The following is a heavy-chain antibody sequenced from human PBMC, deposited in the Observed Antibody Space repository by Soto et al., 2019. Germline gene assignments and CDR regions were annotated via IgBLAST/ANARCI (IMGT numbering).Heavy chain of an antibody. CDR3: AREGTTMVRGVITDFDY. CDR2: ISYDGSNK. D-gene: IGHD3-10*01. Sequence: GGSLRLSCAASGFTFSSYAMSWVRQAPGKGLEWVAVISYDGSNKYYADSVKGRFTISRDNSKNTLYLQMNSLRAEDTAVYYCAREGTTMVRGVITDFDYWGQGTLVTVSS. CDR1: GFTFSSYA. V-gene: IGHV3-30-3*01. J-gene: IGHJ4*02.